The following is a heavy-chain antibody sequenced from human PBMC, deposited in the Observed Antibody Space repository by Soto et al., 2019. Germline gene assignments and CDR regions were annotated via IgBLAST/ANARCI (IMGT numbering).Heavy chain of an antibody. CDR3: RGTGTSYYYYYYMDV. V-gene: IGHV3-23*01. J-gene: IGHJ6*03. CDR2: ISGSGGST. Sequence: GGSLRLSCAASGFTFSSYAMSWVRQAPGKGLEWVSAISGSGGSTYYADSVKGRFTISRDNSKNTLYLQMNSLRAEDTAVYYCRGTGTSYYYYYYMDVWGKGTTVTVSS. CDR1: GFTFSSYA. D-gene: IGHD3-9*01.